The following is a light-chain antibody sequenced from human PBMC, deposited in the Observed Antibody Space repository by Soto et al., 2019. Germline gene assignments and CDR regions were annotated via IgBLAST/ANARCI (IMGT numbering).Light chain of an antibody. J-gene: IGKJ1*01. Sequence: DIQMTQSPSTLSASVRDRVTITCRASQSLSSWLAWYQQKPGKAPKLLIYKASTLQSGVPSRFSGSGSGTEFTLTISNLQPDDFATYYCQQYKTSSRTFGQGTKVDIK. V-gene: IGKV1-5*03. CDR3: QQYKTSSRT. CDR1: QSLSSW. CDR2: KAS.